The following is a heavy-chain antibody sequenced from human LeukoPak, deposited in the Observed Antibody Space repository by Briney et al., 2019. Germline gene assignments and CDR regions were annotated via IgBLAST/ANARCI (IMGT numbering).Heavy chain of an antibody. CDR2: IYYSGST. CDR3: ARKRAYYYYMDV. CDR1: GGSISSYY. J-gene: IGHJ6*03. V-gene: IGHV4-59*01. Sequence: SETLPLTCTVSGGSISSYYWSWIRQPPGKGLERIGYIYYSGSTNYNPSLKSRVTISVDTSKNQFSLKLSSVTAADTAVYYCARKRAYYYYMDVWGKGTTVTVSS.